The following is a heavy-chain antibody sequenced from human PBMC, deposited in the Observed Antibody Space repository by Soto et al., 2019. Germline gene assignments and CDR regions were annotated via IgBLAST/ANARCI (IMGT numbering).Heavy chain of an antibody. D-gene: IGHD2-21*02. CDR1: GESISSSSYY. Sequence: SETLSLTCIVSGESISSSSYYWGWIRQPPGTGLEWIGSIYYSGRTYYNQSFQSRVPIPIDTSKNQFSLKLSSVTATDTAVYSCARQRTTVVTKAYFNHWAQGARVTVSS. CDR3: ARQRTTVVTKAYFNH. V-gene: IGHV4-39*01. J-gene: IGHJ4*02. CDR2: IYYSGRT.